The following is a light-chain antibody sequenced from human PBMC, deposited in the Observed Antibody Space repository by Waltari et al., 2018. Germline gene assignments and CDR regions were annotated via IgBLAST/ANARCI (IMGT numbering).Light chain of an antibody. Sequence: DMQMTQSHSTQPASVGDGVDITCRASKSVNSWLAWYQQKPGKAPKFLIYKASILESGVPSRFSGSGSGTEFTLTISNLQPDDFATYYCQQYNRYSTFGQGTKVELK. J-gene: IGKJ1*01. V-gene: IGKV1-5*03. CDR1: KSVNSW. CDR2: KAS. CDR3: QQYNRYST.